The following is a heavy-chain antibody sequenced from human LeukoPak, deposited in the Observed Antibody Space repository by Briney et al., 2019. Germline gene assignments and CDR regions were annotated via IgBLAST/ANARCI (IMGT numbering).Heavy chain of an antibody. CDR2: INYSGST. J-gene: IGHJ4*02. D-gene: IGHD2-2*01. CDR1: GDSISSNNYY. CDR3: ARQNFVVVPSANFDY. Sequence: SETLSLTCTVPGDSISSNNYYWAWIRQPPGKGLEWIGSINYSGSTYYNLSLKSRVTISVDTSKNQFSLKLSSVTAADTALYYCARQNFVVVPSANFDYWGQGAVVTVAS. V-gene: IGHV4-39*07.